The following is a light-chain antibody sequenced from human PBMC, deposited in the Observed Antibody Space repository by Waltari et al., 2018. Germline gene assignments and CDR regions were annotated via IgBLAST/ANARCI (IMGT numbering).Light chain of an antibody. V-gene: IGKV3-20*01. J-gene: IGKJ2*01. CDR3: QQYGSSPPYT. Sequence: EIVLTQSPGTLSLSPGERATLSCRASQSVSSSDLAWYQQKPGQAPRLLIYGASSRATGIPDRFSGSGSGTDFTLTISRLEPEDFAVYYCQQYGSSPPYTFGQGTKLEIK. CDR1: QSVSSSD. CDR2: GAS.